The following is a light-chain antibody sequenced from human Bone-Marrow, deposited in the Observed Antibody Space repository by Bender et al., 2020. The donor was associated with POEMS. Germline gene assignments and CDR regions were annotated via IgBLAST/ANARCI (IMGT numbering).Light chain of an antibody. CDR3: QSTDSSGTSV. Sequence: SYELTQPPSVSVSPGQTARITCSGDALPKQYAYCYHQKPGQAPGLVIYKDTERPSGTPERFSGSSSGTTVTLTISGVQEEDEAYYYCQSTDSSGTSVFGPGTQVTVL. J-gene: IGLJ1*01. CDR1: ALPKQY. V-gene: IGLV3-25*03. CDR2: KDT.